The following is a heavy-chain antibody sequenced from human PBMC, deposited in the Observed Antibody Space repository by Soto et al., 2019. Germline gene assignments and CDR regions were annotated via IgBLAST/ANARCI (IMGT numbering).Heavy chain of an antibody. Sequence: PGESLKISCTGSGYTFSNFWIGWVRQLPGKGPEWMGIIYPGDHETRYSPSFHGKVTISADRSINTAYLQWNSLEASDTAFYFCARSPRSSPYFDYWGQGALVTVSS. CDR3: ARSPRSSPYFDY. CDR1: GYTFSNFW. J-gene: IGHJ4*02. V-gene: IGHV5-51*01. D-gene: IGHD6-13*01. CDR2: IYPGDHET.